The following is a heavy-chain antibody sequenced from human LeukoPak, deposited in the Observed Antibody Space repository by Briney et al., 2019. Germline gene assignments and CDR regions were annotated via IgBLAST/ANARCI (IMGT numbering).Heavy chain of an antibody. CDR3: ARDPSGNLYFDY. D-gene: IGHD6-19*01. V-gene: IGHV3-53*01. Sequence: GGSLRLSCAASGFTFSSYWMHWVGQAPGKGLEWVSVLHTGGRTFYADSVMGRFTISTDNSKNTLFLQMNSLRAEDTAVYYCARDPSGNLYFDYWGQGALVTVSS. CDR1: GFTFSSYW. CDR2: LHTGGRT. J-gene: IGHJ4*02.